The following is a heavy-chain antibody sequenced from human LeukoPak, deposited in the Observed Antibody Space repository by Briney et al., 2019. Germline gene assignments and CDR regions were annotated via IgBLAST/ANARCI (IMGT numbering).Heavy chain of an antibody. V-gene: IGHV1-24*01. D-gene: IGHD3-10*01. CDR2: FDPEDGET. Sequence: ASVKVSCKVSGYTLTELSMHWVRQAPGKGLEWMGCFDPEDGETSYAQKFQDRVTMTEDTSTDTAYMELSSLRSEDTAVYYCATGNPMVGGVIMDYWGQGTLVTVSS. CDR3: ATGNPMVGGVIMDY. J-gene: IGHJ4*02. CDR1: GYTLTELS.